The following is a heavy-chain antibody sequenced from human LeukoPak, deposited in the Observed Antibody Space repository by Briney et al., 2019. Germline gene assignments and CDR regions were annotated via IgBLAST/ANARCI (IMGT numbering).Heavy chain of an antibody. Sequence: ASMKVSCKASGYTFTSYGISWVRQAPGQGLEWMGWISGYNGNTNYAQQKLQGRVTMTTDTSTSTAYMELRSLRSDDTAVYYCARDLKRGYSSGRYSWGTGSSNDYWGQGTLVTVSS. J-gene: IGHJ4*02. CDR2: ISGYNGNT. CDR3: ARDLKRGYSSGRYSWGTGSSNDY. CDR1: GYTFTSYG. V-gene: IGHV1-18*01. D-gene: IGHD6-19*01.